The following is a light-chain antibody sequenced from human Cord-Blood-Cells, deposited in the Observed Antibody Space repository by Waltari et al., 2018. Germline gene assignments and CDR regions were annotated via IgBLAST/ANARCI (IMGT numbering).Light chain of an antibody. J-gene: IGKJ3*01. V-gene: IGKV2-40*01. CDR2: RVS. CDR3: MQATQFP. CDR1: QSLLHSNEYTY. Sequence: DIVMTQTPHSLPVNPGEPASISCRSRQSLLHSNEYTYLHWYLHKPGQSPHLLIYRVSNHVSGVQDRFSGSGAGSDVTLKISWVEAEYVGVYYCMQATQFPFDPWTKVDIK.